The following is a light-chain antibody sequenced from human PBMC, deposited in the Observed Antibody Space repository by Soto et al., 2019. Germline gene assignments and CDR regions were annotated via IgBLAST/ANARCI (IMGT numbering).Light chain of an antibody. Sequence: DIQMTQSPSSLSASVGDRVTITCQASQDISNYLNWYQQKPGKAPKLLIYDASTLETGVPSRFMGSGSGTDFTFTISSLQPEAIETYYCQKYDNLPTTFGQGTRLELK. CDR2: DAS. J-gene: IGKJ5*01. V-gene: IGKV1-33*01. CDR3: QKYDNLPTT. CDR1: QDISNY.